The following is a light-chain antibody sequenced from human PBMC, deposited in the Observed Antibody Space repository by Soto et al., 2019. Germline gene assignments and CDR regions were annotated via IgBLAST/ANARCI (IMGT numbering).Light chain of an antibody. CDR2: DAS. V-gene: IGKV1-13*02. J-gene: IGKJ4*01. CDR3: QQFNSYPPLT. CDR1: QGISSA. Sequence: AIQLTQSPSSLSASVGDRVTITCRASQGISSALAWYQQKPGKAPELLIYDASSLESGVPSRFSGSGSGTNFIITNSSRQQEEVATYYCQQFNSYPPLTFGGGTKVEIK.